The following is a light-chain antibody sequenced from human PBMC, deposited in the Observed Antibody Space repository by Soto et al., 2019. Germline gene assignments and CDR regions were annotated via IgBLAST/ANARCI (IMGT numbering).Light chain of an antibody. CDR1: QSVSNNY. J-gene: IGKJ1*01. V-gene: IGKV3D-20*02. Sequence: EIVLTQSPGTLSLSPGENAALSCRASQSVSNNYLVWYRQKPGQAPRLLIYAITSRAAGIPDRFSGSGSGTDVTLTITRLEPEDSAVYYCQQHSNPPWTFGQGTRVEI. CDR2: AIT. CDR3: QQHSNPPWT.